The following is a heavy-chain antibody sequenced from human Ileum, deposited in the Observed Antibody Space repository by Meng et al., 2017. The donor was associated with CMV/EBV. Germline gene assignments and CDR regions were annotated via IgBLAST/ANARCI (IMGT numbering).Heavy chain of an antibody. J-gene: IGHJ4*02. D-gene: IGHD3-3*01. CDR1: GCNFSSHA. CDR3: ARGYDFWSGPDY. Sequence: AASGCNFSSHAMHRGRQAPGKGVEWVAVISYDGNNKYYADSVKDRFTISRGNSENTLYLQMNSLRPEDTAVYYCARGYDFWSGPDYWGQGTLVTVSS. CDR2: ISYDGNNK. V-gene: IGHV3-30-3*01.